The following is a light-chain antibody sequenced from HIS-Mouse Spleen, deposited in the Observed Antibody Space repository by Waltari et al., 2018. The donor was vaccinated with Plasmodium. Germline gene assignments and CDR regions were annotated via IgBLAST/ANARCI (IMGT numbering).Light chain of an antibody. CDR2: EDS. CDR3: YSTDSSGNHRV. CDR1: ALPKKY. V-gene: IGLV3-10*01. J-gene: IGLJ3*02. Sequence: SYELTQPPSVSVSPGQTARITCSGDALPKKYAYWYQQKSGQAPVLVIYEDSKRPSGIPERFSGSSSSTMVTLTISGAQVEDEADYYWYSTDSSGNHRVFGGGTKLTVL.